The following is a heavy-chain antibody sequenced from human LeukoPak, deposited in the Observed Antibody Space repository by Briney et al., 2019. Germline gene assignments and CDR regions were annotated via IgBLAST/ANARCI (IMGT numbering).Heavy chain of an antibody. CDR1: GFTFSDYS. J-gene: IGHJ5*02. CDR2: ISGSGGST. Sequence: GGSLRLSCAASGFTFSDYSISWVRQAPGKGLEWVSAISGSGGSTYYADSVKGRFTISRDNSKNTLYLQMNSLRAEDTAVYYCAKFLSDLHTAAAGTGWLDPWGQGTLVTVSS. D-gene: IGHD6-13*01. CDR3: AKFLSDLHTAAAGTGWLDP. V-gene: IGHV3-23*01.